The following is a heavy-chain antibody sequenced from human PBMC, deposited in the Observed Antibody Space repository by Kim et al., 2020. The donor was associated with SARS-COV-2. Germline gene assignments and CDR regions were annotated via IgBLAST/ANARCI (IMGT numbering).Heavy chain of an antibody. Sequence: SETLSLTCTVSGGSSSSSSYYWGWIRQPPGKGLEWIGSIYYSGSTYYNPSLKSRVTISVDTSKNQFSLKLSSVTAADTAVYYCARPQTKHRDHRVVGRRFDWFDPWGQGTLVTVSS. J-gene: IGHJ5*02. V-gene: IGHV4-39*01. CDR3: ARPQTKHRDHRVVGRRFDWFDP. D-gene: IGHD2-15*01. CDR1: GGSSSSSSYY. CDR2: IYYSGST.